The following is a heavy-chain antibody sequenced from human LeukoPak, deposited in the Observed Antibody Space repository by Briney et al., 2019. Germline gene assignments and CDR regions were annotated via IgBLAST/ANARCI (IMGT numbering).Heavy chain of an antibody. Sequence: GGSLRLSCAASGFTVSSNYMSWVRQAPGKGLEWVSVIYSGGSTYYADSVKGRFTISRDNSKNTLYLQMNSLRAEDTAVYYCARDLHSFRSRTVGGFDYWGQGTLVTVSS. D-gene: IGHD4-23*01. J-gene: IGHJ4*02. CDR1: GFTVSSNY. CDR3: ARDLHSFRSRTVGGFDY. CDR2: IYSGGST. V-gene: IGHV3-66*01.